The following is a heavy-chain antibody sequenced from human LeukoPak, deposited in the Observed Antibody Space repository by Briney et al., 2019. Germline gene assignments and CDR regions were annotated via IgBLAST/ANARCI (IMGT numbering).Heavy chain of an antibody. CDR2: IWYDGSNK. D-gene: IGHD5-18*01. J-gene: IGHJ5*02. CDR3: AGESIQLWKGGHNWFDP. V-gene: IGHV3-33*01. CDR1: GFTFSSYG. Sequence: GRSLRLSCAASGFTFSSYGMHWVRQAPGKGLEWLAVIWYDGSNKYYADSVKGRFTISRDNSKNTLYLQMNSLRAEDTAVYYCAGESIQLWKGGHNWFDPWGQGTLVTVSS.